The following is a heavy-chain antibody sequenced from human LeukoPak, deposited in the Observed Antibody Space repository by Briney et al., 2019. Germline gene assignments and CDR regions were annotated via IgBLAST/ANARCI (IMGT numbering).Heavy chain of an antibody. V-gene: IGHV1-2*02. CDR1: AYTFTDYY. D-gene: IGHD2-15*01. J-gene: IGHJ5*02. CDR2: INPNSGGT. Sequence: ASVKVSCRASAYTFTDYYMHWVRQAPGQGLEWMGWINPNSGGTKYAQKFQGRVIMTRDITSAYMELSRLTSDDTAVYYCARSVAATPCNWFDPWGQGTLVTVSS. CDR3: ARSVAATPCNWFDP.